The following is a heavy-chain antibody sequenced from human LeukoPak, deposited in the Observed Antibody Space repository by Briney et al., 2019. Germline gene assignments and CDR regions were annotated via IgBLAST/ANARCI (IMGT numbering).Heavy chain of an antibody. D-gene: IGHD1-26*01. CDR3: ARRGATTKMSYFDY. CDR2: IYYSGST. CDR1: GGSISSGSYY. Sequence: SQTLSLTCTVSGGSISSGSYYWGWIRQPPGKGLEWIGSIYYSGSTYYNSSLKSRVTISVDTSKNQFSLKLSSVTAADTAVYYCARRGATTKMSYFDYWGQGTLVTVSS. V-gene: IGHV4-39*01. J-gene: IGHJ4*02.